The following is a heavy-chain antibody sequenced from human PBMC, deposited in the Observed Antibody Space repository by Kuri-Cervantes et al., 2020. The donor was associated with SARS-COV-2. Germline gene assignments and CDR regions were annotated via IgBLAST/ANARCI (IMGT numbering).Heavy chain of an antibody. Sequence: SETLSLTCAVYGGSFSGYYWSWIRQPPGKGLEWIGEINHSGSTNYNPSLKSRVTISVDTSKNQSSLKLSSVTAADTAVYYCARRKQYYYDSSGYYAFDYWGQGTLVTVSS. CDR2: INHSGST. CDR3: ARRKQYYYDSSGYYAFDY. D-gene: IGHD3-22*01. V-gene: IGHV4-34*01. J-gene: IGHJ4*02. CDR1: GGSFSGYY.